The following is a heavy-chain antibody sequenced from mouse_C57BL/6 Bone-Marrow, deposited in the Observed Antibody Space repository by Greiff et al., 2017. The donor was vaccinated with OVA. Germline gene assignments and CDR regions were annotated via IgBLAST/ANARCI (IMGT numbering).Heavy chain of an antibody. V-gene: IGHV2-3*01. CDR1: GFSLTSYG. D-gene: IGHD1-1*01. CDR3: AKQGDYYGSSGGGYFDY. CDR2: IWGDGST. J-gene: IGHJ2*01. Sequence: VMLVESGPGLVAPSQSLSITCTVSGFSLTSYGVSWVRQPPGKGLEWLGVIWGDGSTNYHSAHISRLSISKDNSKRQVFLKQNSLQTDDTATYYGAKQGDYYGSSGGGYFDYWGQGTTLTVSS.